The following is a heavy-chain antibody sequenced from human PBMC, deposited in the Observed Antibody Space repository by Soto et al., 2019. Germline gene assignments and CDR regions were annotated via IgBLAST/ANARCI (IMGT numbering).Heavy chain of an antibody. Sequence: GSLRLSCAASGFTFSSYGMHWVRQAPGKGLEWVAVISYDGSNKYYADSVKGRFTISRDNSKNTLYLQMNSLRAEDTAVYYCAKVSSSSSFDYWGQGTLVTVSS. J-gene: IGHJ4*02. CDR1: GFTFSSYG. CDR2: ISYDGSNK. CDR3: AKVSSSSSFDY. V-gene: IGHV3-30*18. D-gene: IGHD6-6*01.